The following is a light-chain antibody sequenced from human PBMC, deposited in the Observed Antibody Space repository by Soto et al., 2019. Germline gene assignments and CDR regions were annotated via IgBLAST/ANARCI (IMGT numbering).Light chain of an antibody. Sequence: QSVLTQPPSASGTPGQRVTISCSGSSSNIGSNYVYSYQQLPGTTPKLLIYSNNQRPSGVPDRFSGTTSGTTASLAISGLRAEDEDDYYCAAWDDSLSGLVFGGGTKLTVL. CDR1: SSNIGSNY. J-gene: IGLJ2*01. CDR2: SNN. CDR3: AAWDDSLSGLV. V-gene: IGLV1-47*02.